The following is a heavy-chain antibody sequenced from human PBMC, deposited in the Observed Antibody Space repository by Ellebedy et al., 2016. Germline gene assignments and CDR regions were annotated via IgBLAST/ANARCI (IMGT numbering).Heavy chain of an antibody. J-gene: IGHJ3*02. D-gene: IGHD6-19*01. V-gene: IGHV4-59*02. Sequence: SETLSLTCSVSGGSVSNYYWNWIRQPPGKGLEWIGSLTYNGNTYYKPSLKSRVTMSLNTSKRQISLKMLSVTAADTAVYFCGRAGSDVNGFDIWGQGTLVTVSS. CDR3: GRAGSDVNGFDI. CDR2: LTYNGNT. CDR1: GGSVSNYY.